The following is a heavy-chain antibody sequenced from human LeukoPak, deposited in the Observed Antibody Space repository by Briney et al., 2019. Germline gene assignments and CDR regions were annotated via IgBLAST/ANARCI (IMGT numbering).Heavy chain of an antibody. V-gene: IGHV4-39*07. CDR2: IFYSGST. Sequence: PSETLSLTCTVSSGSISTSNYYWGWVRQPPGKALEWIGNIFYSGSTYYSPSLKSRVTISLDTSRNQFSLKLSSVIAADTAVYYCAGLVVVAATYAFDIWGQGTMVTVSS. CDR1: SGSISTSNYY. D-gene: IGHD2-15*01. CDR3: AGLVVVAATYAFDI. J-gene: IGHJ3*02.